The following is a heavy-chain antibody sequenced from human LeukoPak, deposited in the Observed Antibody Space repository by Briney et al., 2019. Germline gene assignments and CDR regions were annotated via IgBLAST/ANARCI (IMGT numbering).Heavy chain of an antibody. Sequence: PSQTLSLTCTVSGGSIRTGGYYWSWMRQPAGTGLEWIGRIYASGTTTYNPSLKSRLSMSVDSSKNQFSLKLDSVTAADTAVYYCAATRGGWYGNWFDPWGQGTLVTVSS. CDR3: AATRGGWYGNWFDP. CDR2: IYASGTT. J-gene: IGHJ5*02. D-gene: IGHD6-19*01. CDR1: GGSIRTGGYY. V-gene: IGHV4-61*02.